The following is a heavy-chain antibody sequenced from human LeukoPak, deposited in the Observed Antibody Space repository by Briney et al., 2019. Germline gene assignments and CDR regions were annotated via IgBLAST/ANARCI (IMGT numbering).Heavy chain of an antibody. J-gene: IGHJ4*02. CDR1: GFTFSNYA. Sequence: QPGRSLRLSCAASGFTFSNYAMHWVRQAPGQGLEWVAIISNDGSDERSADSVKGRFTISRDNSKNTLYLQMNSLRADDTAVYYCARPTPGEFSFPIDYWGQGTLVTVSS. CDR2: ISNDGSDE. D-gene: IGHD3-16*02. CDR3: ARPTPGEFSFPIDY. V-gene: IGHV3-30*01.